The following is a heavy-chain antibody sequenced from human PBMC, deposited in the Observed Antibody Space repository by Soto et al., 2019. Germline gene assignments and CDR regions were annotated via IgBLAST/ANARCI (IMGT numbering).Heavy chain of an antibody. D-gene: IGHD3-10*01. CDR2: ISYDGSNK. V-gene: IGHV3-30*18. Sequence: PGGSLRLSCAASGFTFSSYGMHWVRQAPGKGLEWVAVISYDGSNKYYADSVKGRFTISRDNSKNTLYLQMNSLRAEDTAVYYCAKEERITMVRGEYPNWFDPWGQGTLVTVSS. J-gene: IGHJ5*02. CDR1: GFTFSSYG. CDR3: AKEERITMVRGEYPNWFDP.